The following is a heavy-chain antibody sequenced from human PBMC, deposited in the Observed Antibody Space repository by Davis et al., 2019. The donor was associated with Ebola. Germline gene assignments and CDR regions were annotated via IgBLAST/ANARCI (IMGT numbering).Heavy chain of an antibody. CDR3: AREYHSSGPLIWGY. Sequence: PSETLSLTCAVYGGSFSGYYWSWIRQPPGKGLEWIGEINHSGSTNYNPSLKSRVTISVDKSKNQFSLKLSSVTAADTAVYYCAREYHSSGPLIWGYWGQGTLVTVSS. CDR1: GGSFSGYY. CDR2: INHSGST. D-gene: IGHD6-19*01. J-gene: IGHJ4*02. V-gene: IGHV4-34*01.